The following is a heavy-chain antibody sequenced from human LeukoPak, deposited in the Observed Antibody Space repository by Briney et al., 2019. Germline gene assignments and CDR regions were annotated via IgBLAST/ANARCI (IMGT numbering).Heavy chain of an antibody. V-gene: IGHV3-20*04. CDR3: AREGSNLVVVTAATNAFDI. D-gene: IGHD2-2*01. Sequence: PGGSLRLSCATSGFTFGDYGMSWVRQAPGKGLEWVSGINWNGGSTGYADSVKGRFTISRDNAEKSLYLQVNSLRAEDTGIYYCAREGSNLVVVTAATNAFDIWGQGTMVTVSS. J-gene: IGHJ3*02. CDR2: INWNGGST. CDR1: GFTFGDYG.